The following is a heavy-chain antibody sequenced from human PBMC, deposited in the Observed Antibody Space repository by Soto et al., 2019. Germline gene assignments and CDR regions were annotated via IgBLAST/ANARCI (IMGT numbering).Heavy chain of an antibody. D-gene: IGHD2-15*01. CDR2: ISGSGGST. Sequence: GGSLRLSCAASGFTFSSYAMSWVRQAPGKGLEWVSAISGSGGSTYYADSVKGRFTISRDNSKNTLYLQMNSLRAEDTAVYYCAKDFTETDIVVVVAATAVFDYWGQGTLVTVS. CDR1: GFTFSSYA. J-gene: IGHJ4*02. V-gene: IGHV3-23*01. CDR3: AKDFTETDIVVVVAATAVFDY.